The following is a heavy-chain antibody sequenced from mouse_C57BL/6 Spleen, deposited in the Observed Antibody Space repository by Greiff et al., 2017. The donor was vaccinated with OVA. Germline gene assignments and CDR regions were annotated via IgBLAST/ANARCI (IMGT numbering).Heavy chain of an antibody. CDR3: ARHDDFYAMDY. Sequence: EVQGVESGGGLVKPGGSLKLSCAASGFTFSDYGMHWVRQAPETGLEWVAYISSGRSTIYYADTVKGRFTISRDNAKNTLFLQMTSLRSEDTAMYYCARHDDFYAMDYWGQGTSVTVSS. V-gene: IGHV5-17*01. CDR1: GFTFSDYG. D-gene: IGHD2-3*01. J-gene: IGHJ4*01. CDR2: ISSGRSTI.